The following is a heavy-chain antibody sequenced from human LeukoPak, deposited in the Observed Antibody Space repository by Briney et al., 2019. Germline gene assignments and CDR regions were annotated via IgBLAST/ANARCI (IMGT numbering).Heavy chain of an antibody. D-gene: IGHD1-26*01. CDR2: IYYSGNT. Sequence: SQTLSLTCTVSGASITGGSYYWTWIRQPAGKGLEWIGYIYYSGNTNYNPSLKSRVTISVDTSKNQFSLKLSSVTAADTAVYYCARHWWESRDNYYYGMDVWGQGTTVTVSS. CDR3: ARHWWESRDNYYYGMDV. V-gene: IGHV4-61*09. J-gene: IGHJ6*02. CDR1: GASITGGSYY.